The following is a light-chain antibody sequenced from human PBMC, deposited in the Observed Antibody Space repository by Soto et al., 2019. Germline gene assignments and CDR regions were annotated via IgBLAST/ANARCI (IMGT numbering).Light chain of an antibody. J-gene: IGKJ5*01. CDR3: KRRSDWPVT. CDR2: DVS. Sequence: RAGQGVTTNFAWYQQKSGQSPRLLIYDVSIRATGVPARFSVTGSETDFTLSVSGLQSDDAPVYCCKRRSDWPVTYGQGTRLEIK. CDR1: QGVTTN. V-gene: IGKV3D-11*01.